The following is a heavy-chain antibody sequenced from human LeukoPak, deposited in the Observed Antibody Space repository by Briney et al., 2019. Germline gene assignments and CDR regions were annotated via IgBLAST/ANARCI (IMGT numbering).Heavy chain of an antibody. J-gene: IGHJ4*02. D-gene: IGHD6-13*01. CDR2: IYYSGST. Sequence: SETLSLTCTVSGGSISSSSYYWGWIRQPPGKGLEWIGSIYYSGSTYYNPSLKSRVTISVDTSKNQFSLKLSSVTAADTAVYYCAGEDSSSWYTHAFDYWGQGTLVTVSS. CDR1: GGSISSSSYY. CDR3: AGEDSSSWYTHAFDY. V-gene: IGHV4-39*01.